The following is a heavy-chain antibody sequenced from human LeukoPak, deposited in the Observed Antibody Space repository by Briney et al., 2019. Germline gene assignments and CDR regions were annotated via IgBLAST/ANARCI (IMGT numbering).Heavy chain of an antibody. Sequence: GASVKLSCKASGYSFTNYLIHWMRQAPGQGLEWLGIINPSSGDTSHAQNFQDRVTISRDTSTTTVYMELSSLRSEDTAVYYCVRELSGGTFDYWGQGTLVTVSS. CDR3: VRELSGGTFDY. CDR2: INPSSGDT. J-gene: IGHJ4*02. D-gene: IGHD3-10*01. CDR1: GYSFTNYL. V-gene: IGHV1-46*01.